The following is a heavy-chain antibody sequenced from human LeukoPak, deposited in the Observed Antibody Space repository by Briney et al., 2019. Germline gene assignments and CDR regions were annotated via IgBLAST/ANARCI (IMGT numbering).Heavy chain of an antibody. CDR1: GYTFTGYY. CDR2: ISPNSGGT. Sequence: ASVKVSCKASGYTFTGYYMHWVRQAPGQGLEWMGWISPNSGGTNCAQKFQGRVIMTRDTSISTAYMELNSLRSDDTAVYYCARVPTVTTNSMDVWGKGTTVTVSS. J-gene: IGHJ6*03. D-gene: IGHD4-11*01. CDR3: ARVPTVTTNSMDV. V-gene: IGHV1-2*02.